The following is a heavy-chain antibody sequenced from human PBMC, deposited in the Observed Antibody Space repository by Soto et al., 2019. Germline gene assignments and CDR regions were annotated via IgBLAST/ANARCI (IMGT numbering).Heavy chain of an antibody. CDR1: GFTFSDYY. J-gene: IGHJ3*02. CDR2: ISSSGSTI. CDR3: ATPRLTTVTTRDAFDI. D-gene: IGHD4-17*01. Sequence: GGSLRLSCAASGFTFSDYYMSWIRQATGKGLEWVSYISSSGSTIYYADSVKGRFTISRDNAKNSLYLQMNSLRAEDTAVYYCATPRLTTVTTRDAFDIWGQGTMVTVSS. V-gene: IGHV3-11*01.